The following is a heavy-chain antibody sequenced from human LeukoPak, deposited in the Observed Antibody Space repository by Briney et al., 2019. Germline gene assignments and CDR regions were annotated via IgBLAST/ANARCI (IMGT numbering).Heavy chain of an antibody. D-gene: IGHD2-2*01. V-gene: IGHV3-23*01. J-gene: IGHJ4*02. CDR1: GFTFSSYA. CDR3: AKHPSAPPDYFDS. Sequence: GGSLRLSCAASGFTFSSYAMSWVRQAPGKGLEWVSAISGSGGSTYYADSVKGRFTISRDNSKNTLYLQMNSLKAEDTAVYYCAKHPSAPPDYFDSWGQGTLFTVSS. CDR2: ISGSGGST.